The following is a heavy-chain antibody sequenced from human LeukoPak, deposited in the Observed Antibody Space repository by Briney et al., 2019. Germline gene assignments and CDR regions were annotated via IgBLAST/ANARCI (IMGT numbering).Heavy chain of an antibody. J-gene: IGHJ6*03. CDR2: INPNSGGT. CDR3: ARARYSSSSDYYYYYMDV. Sequence: GASVKVSCKASGYTFTGYYMHWVRQAPGQGLEWMGWINPNSGGTNYAQKLQGRVTMTTDTSTSTAYMELRSLRSDDTAVYYCARARYSSSSDYYYYYMDVWGKGTTVTVSS. V-gene: IGHV1-2*02. CDR1: GYTFTGYY. D-gene: IGHD6-6*01.